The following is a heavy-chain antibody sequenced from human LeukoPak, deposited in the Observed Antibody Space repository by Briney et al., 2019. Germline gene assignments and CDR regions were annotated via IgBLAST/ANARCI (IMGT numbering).Heavy chain of an antibody. D-gene: IGHD6-13*01. Sequence: GGSLRLSCAASGFTFSTFAMTWVRQPPGKGLEWVSLISGSAAGTYYADSVKGRFTISRDNSKNTLYLQMNSLRAEDTAVYYCARDPKQQLVLDYWGQGTLVTVSS. CDR1: GFTFSTFA. CDR2: ISGSAAGT. J-gene: IGHJ4*02. CDR3: ARDPKQQLVLDY. V-gene: IGHV3-23*01.